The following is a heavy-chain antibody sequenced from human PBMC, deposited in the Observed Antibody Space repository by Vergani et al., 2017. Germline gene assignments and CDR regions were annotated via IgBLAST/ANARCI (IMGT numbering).Heavy chain of an antibody. D-gene: IGHD6-6*01. CDR1: GFTFDDYG. CDR3: ARAQSASSSSYYYYYYYMDV. J-gene: IGHJ6*03. Sequence: EVQLVESGGGVVRPGGSLRLSCAASGFTFDDYGMSWVRQAPGKGLEWVSGINWNGGSTGYADSVKGRFTISRDNAKNSLYLQMNSLRAEDTALYYCARAQSASSSSYYYYYYYMDVWGKGTTVTVSS. CDR2: INWNGGST. V-gene: IGHV3-20*04.